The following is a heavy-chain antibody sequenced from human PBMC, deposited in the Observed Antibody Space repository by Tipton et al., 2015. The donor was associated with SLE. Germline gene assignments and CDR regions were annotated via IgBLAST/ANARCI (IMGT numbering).Heavy chain of an antibody. Sequence: TLSLTCTVSGASISSYYWSWIRQPPGKGLEWIGYIYNSWSANYNPSLKSRVTISPDTSGNQFSLRLTSVTAADTALYYCGRAKIGMGYVFDIWGQGTMVTVS. CDR1: GASISSYY. CDR3: GRAKIGMGYVFDI. V-gene: IGHV4-59*08. D-gene: IGHD2-15*01. J-gene: IGHJ3*02. CDR2: IYNSWSA.